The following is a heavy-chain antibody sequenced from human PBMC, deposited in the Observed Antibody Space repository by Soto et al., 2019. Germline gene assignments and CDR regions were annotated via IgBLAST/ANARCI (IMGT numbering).Heavy chain of an antibody. D-gene: IGHD2-8*01. CDR2: ISGSGGST. CDR3: AKQDIVLMVYAILGAFDI. V-gene: IGHV3-23*01. CDR1: GFTFSSYA. J-gene: IGHJ3*02. Sequence: GGSLRLSCAASGFTFSSYAMSWVRQAPGKGLEWVSAISGSGGSTYYADSVRGRFTISRDNSKNTLYLQMNSLRAEDTAVYYCAKQDIVLMVYAILGAFDIWGQATMVTVSS.